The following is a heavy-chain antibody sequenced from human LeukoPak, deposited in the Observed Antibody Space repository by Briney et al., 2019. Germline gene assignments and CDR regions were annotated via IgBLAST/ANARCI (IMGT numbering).Heavy chain of an antibody. D-gene: IGHD2-15*01. CDR2: IYYSGST. Sequence: PSETLSLTCTVSGGSISSYYWSWIRQPPGKGLEWIGYIYYSGSTNYNPSLKSRVIISVDTSKNQFSLKLSSVTAADTAVYYCARGISGGSSHFDYWGQGTLVTVSS. CDR3: ARGISGGSSHFDY. CDR1: GGSISSYY. J-gene: IGHJ4*02. V-gene: IGHV4-59*01.